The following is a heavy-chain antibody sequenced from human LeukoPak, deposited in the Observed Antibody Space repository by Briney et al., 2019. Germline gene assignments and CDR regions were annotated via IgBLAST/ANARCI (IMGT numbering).Heavy chain of an antibody. D-gene: IGHD3-16*01. J-gene: IGHJ4*02. CDR3: VSAYGGLLDY. CDR2: ISGSGDTI. CDR1: GFTFSAYE. V-gene: IGHV3-48*03. Sequence: GGSLRLSCAASGFTFSAYEMTWVRQAPGKGLEWLSYISGSGDTIYYAESVKGRFTISRDNAKNSLYLQMSSLRAEDTAVYYCVSAYGGLLDYWGQGTLVTVSS.